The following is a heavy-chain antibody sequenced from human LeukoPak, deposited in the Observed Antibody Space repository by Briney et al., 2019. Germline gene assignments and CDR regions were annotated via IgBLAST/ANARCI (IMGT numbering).Heavy chain of an antibody. V-gene: IGHV4-39*01. Sequence: SETLSLTCTVSGGSISRSGYYWGWIRQPPGKGLEWIASIFFSGTTYYTPSLKSRLTISVDTSKNQFSLQLSSVTAADTAVYYCARLGGSYGMDVRGQGTTVTVSS. CDR3: ARLGGSYGMDV. CDR2: IFFSGTT. J-gene: IGHJ6*02. CDR1: GGSISRSGYY. D-gene: IGHD3-16*01.